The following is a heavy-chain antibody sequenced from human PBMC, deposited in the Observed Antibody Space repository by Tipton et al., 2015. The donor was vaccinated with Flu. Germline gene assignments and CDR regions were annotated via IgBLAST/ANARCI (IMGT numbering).Heavy chain of an antibody. CDR3: AVRFLSAYDV. Sequence: SLRLSCTASWFTFRDYGFTWVRQAPGIGLQWLSSINNAGSATKHADSLRGRFTISRDNSKNTLFLQMNSLRVEDTAIYYCAVRFLSAYDVWGQGTRVAVSS. CDR2: INNAGSAT. CDR1: WFTFRDYG. D-gene: IGHD3-10*01. V-gene: IGHV3-23*01. J-gene: IGHJ3*01.